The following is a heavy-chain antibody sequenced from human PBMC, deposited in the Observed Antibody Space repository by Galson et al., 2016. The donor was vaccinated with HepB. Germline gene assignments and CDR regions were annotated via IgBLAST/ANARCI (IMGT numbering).Heavy chain of an antibody. V-gene: IGHV2-70*01. CDR2: IDWDDDK. J-gene: IGHJ6*04. CDR3: ARALIVMVRGVLSDTYDV. D-gene: IGHD3-10*01. CDR1: GFSPSTSGMC. Sequence: PALVKPTQTLTLTCDFSGFSPSTSGMCVSWIRQPPGKALEWLALIDWDDDKYYTTSLKTRLTISKDTSKNQVVLTMTNVDPEDTATYYCARALIVMVRGVLSDTYDVWGTGTTVTVSS.